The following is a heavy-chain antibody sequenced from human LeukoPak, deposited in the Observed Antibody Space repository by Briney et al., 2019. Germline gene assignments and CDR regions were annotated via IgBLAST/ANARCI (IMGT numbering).Heavy chain of an antibody. V-gene: IGHV3-74*01. CDR3: ASDDGYRSFVY. CDR1: GINFSIYW. Sequence: GGSLRLSCAASGINFSIYWMHWVRQAPGKGLVWVSRINSDGSDTSYADSVKGRFTISRDNAKNTLYLQINSLRAEDTAVYYCASDDGYRSFVYWGPGTLVTVSS. J-gene: IGHJ4*02. D-gene: IGHD5-24*01. CDR2: INSDGSDT.